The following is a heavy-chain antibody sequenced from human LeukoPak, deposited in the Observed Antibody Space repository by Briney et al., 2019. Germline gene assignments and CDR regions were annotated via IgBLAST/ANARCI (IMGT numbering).Heavy chain of an antibody. D-gene: IGHD4/OR15-4a*01. J-gene: IGHJ4*02. Sequence: ASVKISCKTSGYSFIGYYVNWVRQAPGQGLEWMGWINPNRGDTKYAQKFQGRVTMTRDTSITTTYMELSRIRPDDTAVYYCARARLDYRGLKHHFDYWGQGTLVTVSS. CDR3: ARARLDYRGLKHHFDY. CDR2: INPNRGDT. CDR1: GYSFIGYY. V-gene: IGHV1-2*02.